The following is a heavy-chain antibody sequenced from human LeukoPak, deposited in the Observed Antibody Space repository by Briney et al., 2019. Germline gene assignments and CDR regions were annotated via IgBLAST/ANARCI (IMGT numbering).Heavy chain of an antibody. CDR2: ISSGGSTI. V-gene: IGHV3-11*01. D-gene: IGHD2-15*01. Sequence: GGSLRLYCAAYGFTFSDYYMSWIRQAQGKGLEWVLYISSGGSTIYYADSAKGRFTISRDNAKNSLYLQMNSLRAEDTAVYYCARDSPASSGEVGYWGQGTLVTVSS. J-gene: IGHJ4*02. CDR1: GFTFSDYY. CDR3: ARDSPASSGEVGY.